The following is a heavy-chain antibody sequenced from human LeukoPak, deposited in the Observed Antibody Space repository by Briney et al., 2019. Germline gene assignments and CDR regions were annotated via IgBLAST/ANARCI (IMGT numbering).Heavy chain of an antibody. CDR2: IYYSVST. CDR1: GGSISSSSYY. Sequence: SETLSLTCTVSGGSISSSSYYWGWIRQPPGKGLEWIGSIYYSVSTYYNPSLKSRVTISVDRSKNQFSLKLSSVTAADTAVYYCARYDREDYFDYWGQGTLVTVSS. D-gene: IGHD3-9*01. J-gene: IGHJ4*02. CDR3: ARYDREDYFDY. V-gene: IGHV4-39*07.